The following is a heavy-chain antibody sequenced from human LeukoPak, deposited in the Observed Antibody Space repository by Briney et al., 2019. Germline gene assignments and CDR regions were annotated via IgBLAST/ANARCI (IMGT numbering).Heavy chain of an antibody. CDR2: ISSSSSYI. V-gene: IGHV3-21*01. Sequence: GGSLRLSCAASGFTFSSYSMNWVRQAPGKGLEWVSSISSSSSYIYYADSVKGRFTISRDNAKNSLYLQMNSLRAEDTAVYYCAREGYDILTGYSYYYCYYMDVWGKGTTVTISS. D-gene: IGHD3-9*01. CDR1: GFTFSSYS. CDR3: AREGYDILTGYSYYYCYYMDV. J-gene: IGHJ6*03.